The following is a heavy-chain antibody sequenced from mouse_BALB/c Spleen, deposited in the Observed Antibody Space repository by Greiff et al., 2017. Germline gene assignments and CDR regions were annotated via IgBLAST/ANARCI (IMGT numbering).Heavy chain of an antibody. CDR3: ASYYSNLFDY. V-gene: IGHV3-2*02. J-gene: IGHJ2*01. CDR2: ISYSGST. Sequence: EVKLVESGPGLVKPSQSLSLSCTVSGFSITSYYAWDWTRQRPGNKVVWMACISYSGSTSYNPSLKSRISITRDTSENQFILQLNSVTTEDTAIYYCASYYSNLFDYWGQGTTLTVSS. D-gene: IGHD2-5*01. CDR1: GFSITSYYA.